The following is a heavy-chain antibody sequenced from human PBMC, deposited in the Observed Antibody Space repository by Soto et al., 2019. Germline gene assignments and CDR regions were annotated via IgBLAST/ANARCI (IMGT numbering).Heavy chain of an antibody. CDR2: INAGNGNT. CDR3: ARDVLLGSWGWNLRLDY. J-gene: IGHJ4*02. V-gene: IGHV1-3*01. CDR1: GYTFTSYA. Sequence: ASVKVSCKASGYTFTSYAMHWVRQAPGQRLEWMGWINAGNGNTKYSQKFQGRVTITRDTSASTAYMELSSLRSEDTAVYYCARDVLLGSWGWNLRLDYWGQGTLVTVSS. D-gene: IGHD7-27*01.